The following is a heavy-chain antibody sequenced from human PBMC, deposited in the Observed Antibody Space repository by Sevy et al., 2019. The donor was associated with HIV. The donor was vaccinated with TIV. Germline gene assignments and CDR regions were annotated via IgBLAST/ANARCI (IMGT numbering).Heavy chain of an antibody. D-gene: IGHD2-15*01. Sequence: GGSLRLSCAASGFSVSSNYMSWVRQAPGKGPEWVSVIHSGGKISYADSLQGRFTISRDNSKNTQNLQMNSLRAEDTAVYYCAREDIVLGEDNYYGIDVWGQGTTVTVSS. V-gene: IGHV3-53*01. CDR1: GFSVSSNY. CDR3: AREDIVLGEDNYYGIDV. J-gene: IGHJ6*02. CDR2: IHSGGKI.